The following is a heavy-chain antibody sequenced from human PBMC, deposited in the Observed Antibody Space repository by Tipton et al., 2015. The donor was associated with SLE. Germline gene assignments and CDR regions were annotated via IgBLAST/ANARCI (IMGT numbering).Heavy chain of an antibody. D-gene: IGHD1-26*01. CDR1: GGSISSSSYY. Sequence: LRLSCTVSGGSISSSSYYWGWIRQPPGKGLEWIGSIYYSGSTYYNPSLKSRVTISVDTSKNQFSLKLSSVTAADAAVYYCAGRGPSGSYQGAFDIWGQGTMVTVS. CDR3: AGRGPSGSYQGAFDI. J-gene: IGHJ3*02. CDR2: IYYSGST. V-gene: IGHV4-39*07.